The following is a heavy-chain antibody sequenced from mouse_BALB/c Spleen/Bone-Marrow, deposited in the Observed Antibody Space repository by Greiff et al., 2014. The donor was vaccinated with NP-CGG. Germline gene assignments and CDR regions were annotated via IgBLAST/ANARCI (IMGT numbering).Heavy chain of an antibody. CDR1: GFNIKDTY. V-gene: IGHV14-3*02. J-gene: IGHJ1*01. Sequence: EVQLQQSGAELAKPGASVKLSCTASGFNIKDTYMHWVKQRPEQGLEWIGRIDPANGDTKYDPKFQGKATITADTSSNTAYLQLSSLTSEDTAVYYCTKPSFYYGSSYWYFDVWGAGTTVTDSS. CDR3: TKPSFYYGSSYWYFDV. D-gene: IGHD1-1*01. CDR2: IDPANGDT.